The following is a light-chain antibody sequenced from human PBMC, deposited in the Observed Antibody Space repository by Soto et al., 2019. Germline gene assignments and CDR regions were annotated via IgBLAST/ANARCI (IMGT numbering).Light chain of an antibody. CDR2: GAS. V-gene: IGKV1-39*01. J-gene: IGKJ2*01. CDR1: QTIDNY. CDR3: QQTYTIPFA. Sequence: DMQMTQSPSSLSASVGDRVTITCRRSQTIDNYLNWYQHKPGKAPKLLIYGASTLQSGVSSRFTGSASGTDFTLTIDNLQAEDFATYYCQQTYTIPFAFGQGTKLEI.